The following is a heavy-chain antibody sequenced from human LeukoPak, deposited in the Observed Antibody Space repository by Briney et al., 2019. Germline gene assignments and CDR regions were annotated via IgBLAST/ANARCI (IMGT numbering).Heavy chain of an antibody. CDR1: GYTFTSYY. D-gene: IGHD2-2*01. CDR2: INPSGGST. Sequence: ASVKVSCKASGYTFTSYYMHWVRHAPGQGLEWMGIINPSGGSTSYAQKFQGRVTMTRDTSTSTVYMELSSLRSEDTAVYYCARDMKDCSSTSCYRLEPFDYWGQGTLVTVSS. V-gene: IGHV1-46*01. J-gene: IGHJ4*02. CDR3: ARDMKDCSSTSCYRLEPFDY.